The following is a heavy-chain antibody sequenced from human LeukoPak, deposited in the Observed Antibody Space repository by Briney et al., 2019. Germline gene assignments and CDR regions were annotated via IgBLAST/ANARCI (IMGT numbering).Heavy chain of an antibody. CDR1: GFTFSSYG. V-gene: IGHV3-30*18. CDR2: ISYDGSNK. CDR3: AKKRYDSSGHRGRRYYFDY. J-gene: IGHJ4*02. Sequence: GGSLRLSCAASGFTFSSYGMHWVRQAPGKGLEWVAVISYDGSNKYYADSVKGRFTISRDNSKNTLYLQMNSLRAEDTAVYYCAKKRYDSSGHRGRRYYFDYWGQGTLVTVSS. D-gene: IGHD3-22*01.